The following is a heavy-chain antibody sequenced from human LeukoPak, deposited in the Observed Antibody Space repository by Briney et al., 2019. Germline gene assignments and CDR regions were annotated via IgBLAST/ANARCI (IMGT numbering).Heavy chain of an antibody. J-gene: IGHJ4*02. CDR2: ISWNSGII. Sequence: QPGRSLRLSCAASGFTFDDYAMYWVRQAPGKGLEWVSGISWNSGIIEYADSVKGRFTISRDNAKNSLYLQMNSLRAEDTALYFCAKVYGYSYGYFDSWGQGTLVTVSS. D-gene: IGHD5-18*01. CDR3: AKVYGYSYGYFDS. CDR1: GFTFDDYA. V-gene: IGHV3-9*01.